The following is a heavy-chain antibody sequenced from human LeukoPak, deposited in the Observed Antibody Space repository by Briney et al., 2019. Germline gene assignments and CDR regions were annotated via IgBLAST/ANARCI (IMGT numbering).Heavy chain of an antibody. D-gene: IGHD5-18*01. CDR3: AKWNVDTAMVRGFDY. V-gene: IGHV3-30*18. Sequence: GGSLRLSCAASGFTFSSYGMHWVRQAPGKGLEWVAVISYDGSNKYYADSVKGRFTFSRDNSKNTLYLQMNSLRAEDTAVYYCAKWNVDTAMVRGFDYWGQGTLVTVSS. J-gene: IGHJ4*02. CDR1: GFTFSSYG. CDR2: ISYDGSNK.